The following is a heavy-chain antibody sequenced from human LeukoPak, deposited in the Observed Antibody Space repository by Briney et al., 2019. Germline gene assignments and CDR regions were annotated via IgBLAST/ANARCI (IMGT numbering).Heavy chain of an antibody. CDR3: ARGGPTAAAGPGDAFDI. CDR1: GGTFSSYA. CDR2: IIPIFGTA. D-gene: IGHD6-13*01. J-gene: IGHJ3*02. V-gene: IGHV1-69*13. Sequence: SVKVSCKASGGTFSSYAISWVRQAPGQGLEWMGGIIPIFGTANYAQKFQGRVTITADESTSTAYMELSSLRSEDTAVYYCARGGPTAAAGPGDAFDIWGQGTMVTVSS.